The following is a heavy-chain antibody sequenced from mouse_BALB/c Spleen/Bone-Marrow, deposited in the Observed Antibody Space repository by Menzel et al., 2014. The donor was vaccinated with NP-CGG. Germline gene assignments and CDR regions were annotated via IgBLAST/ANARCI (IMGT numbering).Heavy chain of an antibody. Sequence: EVQLQQSGPELMKPGASVKISCKASGYLFTSYYMHWVKQSHGKSLEWIGYIDPFNGGTSYNQKFKGKATLTVDKSSITAYMHLISLTSEDSAVYYCARNWDFDYWGQGTTLTVSS. CDR1: GYLFTSYY. CDR2: IDPFNGGT. CDR3: ARNWDFDY. J-gene: IGHJ2*01. D-gene: IGHD4-1*01. V-gene: IGHV1S135*01.